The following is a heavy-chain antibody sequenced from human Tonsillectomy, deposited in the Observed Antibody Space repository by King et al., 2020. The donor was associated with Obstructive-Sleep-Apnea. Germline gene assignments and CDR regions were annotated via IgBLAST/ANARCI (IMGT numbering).Heavy chain of an antibody. Sequence: VQLVESGGGVVQPGRSLRLSCAASGFTFSSYAMHWVRQAPGKGLEWVAVISYDGSNKYYADSVKGRFTISRDNSNNTLYLQMNSLRAEDTAVYYCARDRSSFDYWGQGTLVTVSS. V-gene: IGHV3-30*04. CDR3: ARDRSSFDY. J-gene: IGHJ4*02. CDR2: ISYDGSNK. CDR1: GFTFSSYA.